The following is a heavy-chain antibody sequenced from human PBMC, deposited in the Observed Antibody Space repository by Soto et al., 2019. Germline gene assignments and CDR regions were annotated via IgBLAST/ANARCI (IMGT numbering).Heavy chain of an antibody. D-gene: IGHD6-19*01. CDR1: GFTFSSFW. J-gene: IGHJ4*02. CDR2: MRQEGGEK. V-gene: IGHV3-7*01. Sequence: EVQLVESGGGLVQPGGSLRLSCAASGFTFSSFWMSWVRQAPGKGLEGVANMRQEGGEKYYVDSVKGRFTISRDNAKNSLYLQMNSLRAEDTAVYYCARGGIAVAVFDYWGQGTLVTVSS. CDR3: ARGGIAVAVFDY.